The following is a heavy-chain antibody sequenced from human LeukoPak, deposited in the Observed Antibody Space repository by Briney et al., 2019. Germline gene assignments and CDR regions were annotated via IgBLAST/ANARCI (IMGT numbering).Heavy chain of an antibody. CDR1: GFTFSSYA. V-gene: IGHV3-23*01. CDR2: ISGSGGST. Sequence: GGSLRLSCAASGFTFSSYAMSWVRQAPGKGLEWVSAISGSGGSTYYADPVKGRFTISRDNSKNTLYLQMNSLRAEDTAVYYCAKDPALGGSGSYYNFYCGMDVWGQGTTVTVSS. CDR3: AKDPALGGSGSYYNFYCGMDV. D-gene: IGHD3-10*01. J-gene: IGHJ6*02.